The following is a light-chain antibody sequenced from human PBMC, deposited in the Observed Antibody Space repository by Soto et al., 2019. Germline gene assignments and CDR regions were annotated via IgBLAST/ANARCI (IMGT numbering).Light chain of an antibody. CDR1: SSDVGGYNS. J-gene: IGLJ1*01. CDR3: NSYKSTGAYV. V-gene: IGLV2-14*01. Sequence: QSALTQPASVSGSPGQSITISCTGTSSDVGGYNSVSWYQQHPGKAPKLMIYEVNNRPSGVSNRFSASKSANTASLTISGLQAEDEAEYYCNSYKSTGAYVFGTGTKVTVL. CDR2: EVN.